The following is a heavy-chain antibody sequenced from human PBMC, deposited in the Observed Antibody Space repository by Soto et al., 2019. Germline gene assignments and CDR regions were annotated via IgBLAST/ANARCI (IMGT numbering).Heavy chain of an antibody. CDR1: GGSISSYY. CDR3: AGARWFAP. J-gene: IGHJ5*02. CDR2: IYYSGST. Sequence: SETLSLTCTVSGGSISSYYWSWIRQPPGKGLEWIGYIYYSGSTNYNPSLKSRVTISVDTSKNQFSLKLSSVTAADTAVYYCAGARWFAPWARGTLVPVSS. V-gene: IGHV4-59*01.